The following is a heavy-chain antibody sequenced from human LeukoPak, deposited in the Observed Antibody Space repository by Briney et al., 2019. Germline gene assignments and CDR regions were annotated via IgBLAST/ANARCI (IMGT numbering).Heavy chain of an antibody. J-gene: IGHJ4*02. D-gene: IGHD3-16*02. CDR2: ISAYNGNT. CDR1: GHTFTSYG. CDR3: ARTRVTFGGVIDNFDY. V-gene: IGHV1-18*01. Sequence: ASVKVSCKASGHTFTSYGISWVRQAPGQGLEWMGWISAYNGNTNYAQKLQGRVTMTTDTSTSTAYMELRSLRSDDTAVYYCARTRVTFGGVIDNFDYWGQGTLVTVSS.